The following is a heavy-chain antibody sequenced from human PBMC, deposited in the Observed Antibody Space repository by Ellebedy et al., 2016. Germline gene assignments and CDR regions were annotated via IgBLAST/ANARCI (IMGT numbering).Heavy chain of an antibody. J-gene: IGHJ6*02. CDR1: GYSISSDYY. Sequence: GSLRLSXTVSGYSISSDYYWSWIRQPPGKGLEWIGEINHSGSTNYNPSLKSRVTISVDTSKNQFSLKLSSVTAADTAVYYCARDRWLRSTQRATYYYYGMDVWGQGTTVTVSS. V-gene: IGHV4-38-2*02. D-gene: IGHD5-12*01. CDR2: INHSGST. CDR3: ARDRWLRSTQRATYYYYGMDV.